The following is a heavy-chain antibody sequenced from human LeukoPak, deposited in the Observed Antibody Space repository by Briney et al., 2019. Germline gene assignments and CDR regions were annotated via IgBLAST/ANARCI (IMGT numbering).Heavy chain of an antibody. D-gene: IGHD3-10*01. CDR2: INHSGST. CDR1: GGSFSGYY. V-gene: IGHV4-34*01. J-gene: IGHJ6*03. Sequence: TSETLSLTCAVYGGSFSGYYWSWIRQPSGKGLEWIGEINHSGSTNYNPSLKSRVTISVDTSKNQFSLKLSSVTAADTAVYYCARVRGSGSYYKRGYYYYMDVWGKGTTVTVSS. CDR3: ARVRGSGSYYKRGYYYYMDV.